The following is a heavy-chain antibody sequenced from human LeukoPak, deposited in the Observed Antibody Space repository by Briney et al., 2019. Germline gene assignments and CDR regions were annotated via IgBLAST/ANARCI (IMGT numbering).Heavy chain of an antibody. CDR3: ARDTYYYNSSAFYHYYYGMDV. Sequence: GGSLRLSCAASGFTFSNCWMHWVRQAPGKGLEWVSRIESDGSRTRYADSVKGRFTISIDNAKNTLYLQMNSLRAEDTAVYYCARDTYYYNSSAFYHYYYGMDVWGQGTTVTVSS. CDR2: IESDGSRT. V-gene: IGHV3-74*01. CDR1: GFTFSNCW. D-gene: IGHD3-22*01. J-gene: IGHJ6*02.